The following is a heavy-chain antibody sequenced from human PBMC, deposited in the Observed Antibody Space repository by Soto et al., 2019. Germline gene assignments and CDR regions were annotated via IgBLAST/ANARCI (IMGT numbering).Heavy chain of an antibody. CDR3: ARTLNMGSLDY. D-gene: IGHD1-26*01. CDR2: ISYSGST. CDR1: VGSISGDY. J-gene: IGHJ4*02. Sequence: SETLSLTCTVPVGSISGDYWSWIGQPPGKGLEWIAYISYSGSTKYNPSLESRVTISVEPSQNQFSLKVSSVTAADTAVYFCARTLNMGSLDYWGQGTPVTVSS. V-gene: IGHV4-59*08.